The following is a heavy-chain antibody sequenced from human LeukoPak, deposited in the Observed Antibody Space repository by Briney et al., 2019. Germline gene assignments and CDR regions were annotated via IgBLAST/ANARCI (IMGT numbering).Heavy chain of an antibody. CDR3: ARSYTAMVRSLVY. CDR1: GLTVSSNY. CDR2: IYSGGST. D-gene: IGHD5-18*01. V-gene: IGHV3-53*01. Sequence: PGRSLRLSCAASGLTVSSNYMSWVRQAPGKGLEWVSVIYSGGSTYYADSVKGRFTISRDNSKNTLYLQMNSLRAEDTAVYYCARSYTAMVRSLVYWGQGTLVTVSS. J-gene: IGHJ4*02.